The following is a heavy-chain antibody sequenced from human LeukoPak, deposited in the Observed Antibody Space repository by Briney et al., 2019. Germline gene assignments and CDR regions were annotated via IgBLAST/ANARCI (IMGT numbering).Heavy chain of an antibody. J-gene: IGHJ6*02. V-gene: IGHV3-30*18. Sequence: PGGSLRLSCAASGFTVSNNYMSWVRQAPGKGLEWVAVISYDGSNKYYADSVKGRFTISRDNSKNTLYLQMNSLRAEDTAVYYCAKATVEGDPYYYYYGMDVWGQGTTVTVSS. CDR2: ISYDGSNK. CDR1: GFTVSNNY. D-gene: IGHD2-21*02. CDR3: AKATVEGDPYYYYYGMDV.